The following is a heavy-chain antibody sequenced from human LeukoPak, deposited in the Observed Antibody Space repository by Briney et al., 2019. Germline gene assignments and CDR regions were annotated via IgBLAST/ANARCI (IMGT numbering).Heavy chain of an antibody. CDR3: ARDSPSRGDYGGNSDY. Sequence: SVKVSCKASGGTFSSYAISWVRQAPGQGLEWMGGVIPIFGTANYAQKFQGRVTITADESTSTAYMELSSLRSEDTAVYYCARDSPSRGDYGGNSDYWGQGTLVTVSS. J-gene: IGHJ4*02. D-gene: IGHD4-23*01. CDR2: VIPIFGTA. V-gene: IGHV1-69*13. CDR1: GGTFSSYA.